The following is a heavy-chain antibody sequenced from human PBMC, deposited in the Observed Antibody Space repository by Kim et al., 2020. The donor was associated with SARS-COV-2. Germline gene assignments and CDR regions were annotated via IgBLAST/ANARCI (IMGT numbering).Heavy chain of an antibody. CDR3: ATSDPGGPPGAGIRGGSLDV. D-gene: IGHD1-26*01. V-gene: IGHV1-8*01. J-gene: IGHJ6*02. Sequence: ASVKVSCKASGYTFTSYDINWVRQATGQGLEWMGWMNPNSGNTGYTQKFQGRVTLTRSISMSTAYMELSSLRSEDTAVYYCATSDPGGPPGAGIRGGSLDVWAQGTTVTVSS. CDR2: MNPNSGNT. CDR1: GYTFTSYD.